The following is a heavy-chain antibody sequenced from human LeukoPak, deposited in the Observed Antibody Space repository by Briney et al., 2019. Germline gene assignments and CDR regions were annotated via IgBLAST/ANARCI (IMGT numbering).Heavy chain of an antibody. CDR1: GYTFTSYD. J-gene: IGHJ4*02. Sequence: ASVKVSCKASGYTFTSYDINWVRQATGQGLEWMGWMNPNRGNTGYAQKFQGRDTMSRNTSISTAYMELSSLRSEDTAVYYCARGIAAAGGPDYWGQGTLVTVSS. CDR3: ARGIAAAGGPDY. D-gene: IGHD6-13*01. CDR2: MNPNRGNT. V-gene: IGHV1-8*01.